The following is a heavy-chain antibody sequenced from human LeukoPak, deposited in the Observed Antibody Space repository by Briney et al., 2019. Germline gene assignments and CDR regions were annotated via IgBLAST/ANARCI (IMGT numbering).Heavy chain of an antibody. CDR3: ARDRETYSSSSGLDL. J-gene: IGHJ5*02. CDR1: GFTFSSYS. V-gene: IGHV3-21*01. CDR2: ISGLSNYI. Sequence: GGSLRLSCAASGFTFSSYSMNWVRQVPGKGLEWVSSISGLSNYIFYGDPVKGRFTISRDNAKKSLYLQMNSLRGEDTAIYYCARDRETYSSSSGLDLWGQGTLVTVSS. D-gene: IGHD6-6*01.